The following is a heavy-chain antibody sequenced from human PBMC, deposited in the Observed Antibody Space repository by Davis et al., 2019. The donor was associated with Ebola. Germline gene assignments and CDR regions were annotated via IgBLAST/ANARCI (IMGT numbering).Heavy chain of an antibody. V-gene: IGHV3-49*03. J-gene: IGHJ6*02. D-gene: IGHD5-12*01. CDR2: IGSKGSGGTT. Sequence: PGGSLRLSCTISGFTFGDYAMSWFRQAPGKGLEWVGFIGSKGSGGTTEYAASVRGRFIISTDDSKGVAYLQMNSLKTEDTAVYYCTRDRESGFESLFSYYYHGVDVWGPGTTVIVSS. CDR1: GFTFGDYA. CDR3: TRDRESGFESLFSYYYHGVDV.